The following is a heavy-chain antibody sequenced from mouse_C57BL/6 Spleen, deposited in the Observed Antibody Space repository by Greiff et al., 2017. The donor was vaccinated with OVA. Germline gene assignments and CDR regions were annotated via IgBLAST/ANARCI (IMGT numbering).Heavy chain of an antibody. V-gene: IGHV1-53*01. D-gene: IGHD2-2*01. CDR3: AREKARVTTGYYFDY. CDR1: GYTFTSYW. J-gene: IGHJ2*01. Sequence: VQLQQPGTELVKPGASVKLSCKASGYTFTSYWMHWVKQRPGQGLEWIGNINPSNGGTNYNEKLKSKATLTVDKSSSTAYMQLSSLTSEDSAVYYCAREKARVTTGYYFDYWGQGTTLTVSS. CDR2: INPSNGGT.